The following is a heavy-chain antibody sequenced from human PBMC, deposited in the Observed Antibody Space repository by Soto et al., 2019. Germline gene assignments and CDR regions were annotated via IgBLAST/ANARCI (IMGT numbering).Heavy chain of an antibody. CDR3: ARSPTQIRFLVLWLDP. Sequence: SETLSLTCTVSGGFISTYFWSWIRQVPGKGPEWIGYIFYNGTTNYNPSLKSRVTMSVDTSKNQFSLKLNSVTAADTAVYYCARSPTQIRFLVLWLDPWGPGPQVTVSS. D-gene: IGHD3-3*01. CDR2: IFYNGTT. J-gene: IGHJ5*02. V-gene: IGHV4-59*01. CDR1: GGFISTYF.